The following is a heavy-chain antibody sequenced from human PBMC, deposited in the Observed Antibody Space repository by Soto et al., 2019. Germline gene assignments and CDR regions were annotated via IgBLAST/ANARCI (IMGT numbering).Heavy chain of an antibody. CDR3: ARVGIGYSSSSWSWYYYYGMDV. Sequence: PSETLSLTCAVYGGSFSGYYWSWIRQPPGKGLEWIGEINHSGSTNYNPSLKSRVTISVDTSKNQFSLKLSSVTAADTAVYYCARVGIGYSSSSWSWYYYYGMDVWGQGTTVTVSS. V-gene: IGHV4-34*01. J-gene: IGHJ6*02. CDR2: INHSGST. CDR1: GGSFSGYY. D-gene: IGHD6-6*01.